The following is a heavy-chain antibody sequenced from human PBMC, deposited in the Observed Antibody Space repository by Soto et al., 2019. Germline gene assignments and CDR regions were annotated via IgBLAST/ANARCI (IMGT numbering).Heavy chain of an antibody. D-gene: IGHD6-13*01. Sequence: EVQLVESGGGLVKPGGSLRLSCAASGFTFSSYSMNWVRQAPGKGLEWVSSISSSSSYIYYADSVKGRFTISRDNAKNSLYLQMNSLRAEDTAVXXXXRVGGGGIAASNGXXVWGQGTTVTXSS. CDR2: ISSSSSYI. CDR1: GFTFSSYS. J-gene: IGHJ6*02. CDR3: XRVGGGGIAASNGXXV. V-gene: IGHV3-21*01.